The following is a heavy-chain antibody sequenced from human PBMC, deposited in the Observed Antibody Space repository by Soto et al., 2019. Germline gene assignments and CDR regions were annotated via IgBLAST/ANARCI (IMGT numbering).Heavy chain of an antibody. CDR2: MNPYNGNT. D-gene: IGHD3-10*01. Sequence: ASVKVFCKASGYTFTSYDINWVRQAPGQGLEWMGWMNPYNGNTGYAENFQGRVTMTRNTSISTAYMELSSLKSEDTALYYCARGPGDLGYLDFWGQGALVTVSS. V-gene: IGHV1-8*01. CDR1: GYTFTSYD. CDR3: ARGPGDLGYLDF. J-gene: IGHJ4*02.